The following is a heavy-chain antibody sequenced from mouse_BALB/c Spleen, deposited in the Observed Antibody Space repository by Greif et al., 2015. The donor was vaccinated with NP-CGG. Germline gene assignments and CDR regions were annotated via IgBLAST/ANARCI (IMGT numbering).Heavy chain of an antibody. J-gene: IGHJ4*01. CDR3: ARRGFFTTVVHYYAMDY. D-gene: IGHD1-1*01. Sequence: VKLVESGAELMKPGTSVKISCKATGYTFSSYWLEWVKQRPGHGLEWIGEILPGSGSTNYNEKFKGKATFTADTSSNTAYMQLSSLTSGDSAVYYCARRGFFTTVVHYYAMDYWGQGTSVTVSS. V-gene: IGHV1-9*01. CDR2: ILPGSGST. CDR1: GYTFSSYW.